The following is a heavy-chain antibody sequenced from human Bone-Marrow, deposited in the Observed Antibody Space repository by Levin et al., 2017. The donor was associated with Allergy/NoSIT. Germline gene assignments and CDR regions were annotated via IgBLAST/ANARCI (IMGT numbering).Heavy chain of an antibody. CDR1: GFSLSTSGVG. V-gene: IGHV2-5*02. CDR2: IYWDDDK. Sequence: QTLSLTCTFSGFSLSTSGVGVGWIRQPPGKALEWLALIYWDDDKRYSPSLKSRLTITKDTSKNQVVLTMTNMDPVDTATYYCAHPVATLLEYYFDYWGQGTLVTVSS. CDR3: AHPVATLLEYYFDY. J-gene: IGHJ4*02. D-gene: IGHD5-12*01.